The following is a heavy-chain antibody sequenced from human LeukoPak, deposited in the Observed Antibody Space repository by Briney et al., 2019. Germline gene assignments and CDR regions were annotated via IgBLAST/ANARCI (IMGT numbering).Heavy chain of an antibody. V-gene: IGHV1-24*01. J-gene: IGHJ4*02. D-gene: IGHD3-10*01. CDR2: FDPEDGET. Sequence: ASVKVSCKVSGYTLTELSMHWVRQAPGKGLEWMGGFDPEDGETIYAQKFQGRVTMTEDTSTDTAYMELSSLRSEDTAVYYCATASLWFGELLPFGYWGQGTLVTVSS. CDR3: ATASLWFGELLPFGY. CDR1: GYTLTELS.